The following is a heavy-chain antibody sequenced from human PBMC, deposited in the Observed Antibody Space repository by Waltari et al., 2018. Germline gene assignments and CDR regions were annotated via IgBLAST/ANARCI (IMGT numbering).Heavy chain of an antibody. CDR3: GWSEGWYRLDY. Sequence: HLHHFFTLLFNPSYILSLTFSFSFGSFSNYYWSWMRQSPGKGLEWIGEITQRRTTNYNPSLKSRVTMSIEQSKNQYSLNMKYVTDAEKDVYYCGWSEGWYRLDYW. D-gene: IGHD2-15*01. J-gene: IGHJ4*01. CDR1: FGSFSNYY. CDR2: ITQRRTT. V-gene: IGHV4-34*01.